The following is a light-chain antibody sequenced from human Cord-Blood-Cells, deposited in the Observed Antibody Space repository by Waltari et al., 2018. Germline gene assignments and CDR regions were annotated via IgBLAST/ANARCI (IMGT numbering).Light chain of an antibody. V-gene: IGKV3-11*01. CDR1: QSVSSY. Sequence: ELVLTQSPATLSSSPGERATLSCRASQSVSSYLAWYQQKPGQAPRLLIYDASNRATGIPARFSGSGSGTDFTLTISSLEPEDFAVYYCQQRSNWITFGQGTRLEIK. CDR2: DAS. CDR3: QQRSNWIT. J-gene: IGKJ5*01.